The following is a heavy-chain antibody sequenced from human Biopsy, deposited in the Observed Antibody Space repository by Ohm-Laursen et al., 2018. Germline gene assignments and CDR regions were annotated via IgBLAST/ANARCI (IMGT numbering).Heavy chain of an antibody. CDR2: IYTGDIT. V-gene: IGHV3-66*01. J-gene: IGHJ4*02. CDR3: VRGLADGVHLN. Sequence: SLRLSCTAPGFTINSNYMNWARQAPGKGLEWVSVIYTGDITSYADSVKGRFTISRDISKNALYPHMNSLRAEDRGVYYCVRGLADGVHLNWGQGTLVAVSS. CDR1: GFTINSNY. D-gene: IGHD4-17*01.